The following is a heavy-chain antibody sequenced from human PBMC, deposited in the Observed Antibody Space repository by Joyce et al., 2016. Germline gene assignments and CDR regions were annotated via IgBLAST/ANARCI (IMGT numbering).Heavy chain of an antibody. D-gene: IGHD6-19*01. CDR3: ARGGSGWYLEPFFDY. V-gene: IGHV3-30*04. CDR1: GFTFSDYA. J-gene: IGHJ4*02. Sequence: QVHLVESGGGVVQPGRSLRLSCAACGFTFSDYAMTWVRQAQGKGLEVVEFISYDGSNENYADAGKGRFTISRDNSKNTLYLQMNSLRAEDTAVYYCARGGSGWYLEPFFDYWGQGTLVTVSS. CDR2: ISYDGSNE.